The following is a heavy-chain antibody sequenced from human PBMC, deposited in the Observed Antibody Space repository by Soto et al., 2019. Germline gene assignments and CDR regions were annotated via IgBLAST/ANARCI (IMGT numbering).Heavy chain of an antibody. D-gene: IGHD3-3*01. V-gene: IGHV3-33*01. CDR2: IFYDGSND. CDR3: ARAMTMTLARIFGMDV. J-gene: IGHJ6*02. CDR1: GFFFQNYA. Sequence: LRLSCAGSGFFFQNYAMHWVRLAPGKGLEWVAYIFYDGSNDNYADSVKGRFTVSRDNSEGMMYLQMNNLRVEDTGVYFCARAMTMTLARIFGMDVWGLGTTVTVSS.